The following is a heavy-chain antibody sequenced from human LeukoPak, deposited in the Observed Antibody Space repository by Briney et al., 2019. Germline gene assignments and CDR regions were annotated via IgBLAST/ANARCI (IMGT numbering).Heavy chain of an antibody. D-gene: IGHD2/OR15-2a*01. CDR1: GGSFSGYY. CDR2: INHSGST. CDR3: ARGALWVPPDWYFDL. J-gene: IGHJ2*01. V-gene: IGHV4-34*01. Sequence: PSETLSLTCAVYGGSFSGYYWSWIRQPPGKGLEWIGEINHSGSTNYNPPLKSRVTISVDTSKNQFSLKLSSVTAADTAVYYCARGALWVPPDWYFDLWGRGTLVTVSS.